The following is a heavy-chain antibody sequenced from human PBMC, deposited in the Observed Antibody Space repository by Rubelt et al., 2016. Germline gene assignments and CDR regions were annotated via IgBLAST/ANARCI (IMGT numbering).Heavy chain of an antibody. V-gene: IGHV4-59*08. CDR3: GNYYYDSSGYYCGYFQH. J-gene: IGHJ1*01. Sequence: QVQLQQWGEGLLKPSETLSLTCVVSGGSFSSYYWSWIRQPPGKGLEWIGYIYYSGSTNYNPSLKSRVTISVDTSKNQFPLKLSSVTAADTAVYYCGNYYYDSSGYYCGYFQHWGQGTLVTVSA. CDR1: GGSFSSYY. D-gene: IGHD3-22*01. CDR2: IYYSGST.